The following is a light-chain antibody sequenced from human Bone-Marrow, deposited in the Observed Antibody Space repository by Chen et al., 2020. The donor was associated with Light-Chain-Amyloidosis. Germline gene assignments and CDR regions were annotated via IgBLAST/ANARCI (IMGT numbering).Light chain of an antibody. Sequence: EIVLTQSPATLSLSPGERATLSCRASQSVSSYLAWFQQKPGQAPRLLIYDASNRATGIPGRFSGSGSGTDFTLTIRSLEPEDFAVYYGQQRSNWRVTFGGGTKVEIK. CDR2: DAS. CDR3: QQRSNWRVT. V-gene: IGKV3-11*01. CDR1: QSVSSY. J-gene: IGKJ4*01.